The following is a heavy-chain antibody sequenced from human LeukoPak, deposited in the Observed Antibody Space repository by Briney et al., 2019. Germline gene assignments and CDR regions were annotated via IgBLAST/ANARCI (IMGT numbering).Heavy chain of an antibody. CDR2: IKQDGSEK. J-gene: IGHJ5*02. CDR1: GFTFSSYW. Sequence: PGGSLRLSCAASGFTFSSYWMSWVRQAPGKGLEWVANIKQDGSEKYYVDSVKDRFTISRDNAKNSLYLQMNSLRAEDTAVYYCASELRFLEWLFDPWGQGTLVTVSS. V-gene: IGHV3-7*01. CDR3: ASELRFLEWLFDP. D-gene: IGHD3-3*01.